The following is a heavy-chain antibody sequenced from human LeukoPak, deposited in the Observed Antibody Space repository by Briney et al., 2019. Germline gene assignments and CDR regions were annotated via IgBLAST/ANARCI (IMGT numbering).Heavy chain of an antibody. CDR3: TRDYGGNGNEC. V-gene: IGHV3-53*01. Sequence: GGSLRLSCAGTGFSVSSNYFNWVRQAPGQGLEWVSVIYSGGSTYYADSVKGRFTISRDTSKNTLYLQMNNLRAEDTAMYYCTRDYGGNGNECWGQGTLVTVSS. D-gene: IGHD4-23*01. J-gene: IGHJ4*02. CDR2: IYSGGST. CDR1: GFSVSSNY.